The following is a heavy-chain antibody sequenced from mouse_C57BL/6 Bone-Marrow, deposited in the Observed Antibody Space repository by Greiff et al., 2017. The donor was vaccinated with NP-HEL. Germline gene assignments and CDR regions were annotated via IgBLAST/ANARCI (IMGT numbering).Heavy chain of an antibody. Sequence: EVKVVESGGGLVKPGGSLKLSCAASGFTFSSYTMSWVRQTPEKRLEWVATISGGGGNTYYPDSVKGRFTISRDNAKNTLYLQMSSLRSEDTALYYCARHDTTVVEDAMDYWGQGTSVTVSS. CDR2: ISGGGGNT. V-gene: IGHV5-9*01. D-gene: IGHD1-1*01. CDR3: ARHDTTVVEDAMDY. CDR1: GFTFSSYT. J-gene: IGHJ4*01.